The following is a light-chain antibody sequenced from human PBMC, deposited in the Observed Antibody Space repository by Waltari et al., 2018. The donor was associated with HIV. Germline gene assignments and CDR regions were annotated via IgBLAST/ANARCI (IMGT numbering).Light chain of an antibody. Sequence: SAVTQPASVSGLPGQSITISCSGADSDFGLYNFLSWYQQFPGEPPKLILYDVDSRASGISHRFSGSKSVNTASLTISALRAEDEAHYYCASFLGDNTIVFGGGTKVTVL. CDR2: DVD. CDR3: ASFLGDNTIV. CDR1: DSDFGLYNF. J-gene: IGLJ2*01. V-gene: IGLV2-14*03.